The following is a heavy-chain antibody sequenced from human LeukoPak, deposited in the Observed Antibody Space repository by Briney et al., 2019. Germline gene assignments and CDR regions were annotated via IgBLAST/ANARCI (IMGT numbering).Heavy chain of an antibody. V-gene: IGHV4-31*03. CDR1: GGSFSSGDYY. J-gene: IGHJ6*02. CDR2: IYYSGST. D-gene: IGHD3-10*01. Sequence: SQTLSLTCTVSGGSFSSGDYYWSWIRQHPGKGLEWIGYIYYSGSTYYNPSLKSRVTISVDTSKNQFSLKLSSVTAADTAVYYCARDGERRTWFGELSHYYYYGMDVWGQGTTVTVSS. CDR3: ARDGERRTWFGELSHYYYYGMDV.